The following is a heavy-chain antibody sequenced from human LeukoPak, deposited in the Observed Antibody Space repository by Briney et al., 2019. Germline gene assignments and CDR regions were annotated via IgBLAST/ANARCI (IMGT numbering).Heavy chain of an antibody. D-gene: IGHD6-25*01. CDR3: ARATATMDV. CDR2: IYYSGST. V-gene: IGHV4-59*01. J-gene: IGHJ6*03. Sequence: PSQTLSLTCTVSGGSISSYYWSWIRQPPGKGLEWIGYIYYSGSTNYNPSLKSRVTISVDTSKNQFSLKLSSVTAADTAVYYCARATATMDVWGKGTTVTVSS. CDR1: GGSISSYY.